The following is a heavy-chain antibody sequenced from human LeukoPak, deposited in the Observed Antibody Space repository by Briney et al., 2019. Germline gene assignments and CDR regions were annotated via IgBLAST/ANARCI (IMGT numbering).Heavy chain of an antibody. CDR1: GFSFSTYW. Sequence: GGSLRLSCAASGFSFSTYWMHRVRHAPGKGLVWVSRIDSDGTRSTYADSVKGRFTIARDNAKNTLYLQMNSLRAEDTAVFYCARGGSGSYVYYFDYWGQGTLVTVSS. D-gene: IGHD3-10*01. J-gene: IGHJ4*02. V-gene: IGHV3-74*03. CDR2: IDSDGTRS. CDR3: ARGGSGSYVYYFDY.